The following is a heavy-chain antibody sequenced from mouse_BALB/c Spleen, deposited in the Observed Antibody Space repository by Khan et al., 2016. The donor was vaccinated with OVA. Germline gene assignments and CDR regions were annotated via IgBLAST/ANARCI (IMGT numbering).Heavy chain of an antibody. CDR2: IIYTGYT. J-gene: IGHJ3*01. D-gene: IGHD2-14*01. V-gene: IGHV3-8*02. CDR1: GDSITSGY. CDR3: ARSTYRYAFAY. Sequence: EVQLQESGPSLVKPSQTLSLTCSVTGDSITSGYWSWIRKFPGNKLEYIGYIIYTGYTDYNPPLKSRIAITRHTYKNQYYLQLNSVTTEDTATYYCARSTYRYAFAYWGQGTLVTVSA.